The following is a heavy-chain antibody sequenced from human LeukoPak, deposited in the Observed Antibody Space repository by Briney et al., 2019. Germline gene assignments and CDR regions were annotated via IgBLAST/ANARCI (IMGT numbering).Heavy chain of an antibody. Sequence: GGSLRLSCAASGFTFSRYWMHWVRQAPGKGPVWVSRINGDGSSTTYADSVKGRFTISRDNARNTLFLQMNSVRAEDTAVYYCARDQLGDGDYLFDSWGQGILVTVSS. D-gene: IGHD4-17*01. V-gene: IGHV3-74*01. CDR1: GFTFSRYW. J-gene: IGHJ4*02. CDR2: INGDGSST. CDR3: ARDQLGDGDYLFDS.